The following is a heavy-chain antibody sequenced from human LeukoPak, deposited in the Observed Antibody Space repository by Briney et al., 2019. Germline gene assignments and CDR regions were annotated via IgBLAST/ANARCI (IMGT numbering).Heavy chain of an antibody. J-gene: IGHJ3*02. CDR2: IIPIFGTA. V-gene: IGHV1-69*13. Sequence: SVKVSCKASGGTFSSYAISWVRPAPGQGLGWRGGIIPIFGTANYAQKFQGRVTITADESTSTAYMELSSLRSEDTAVYYCARGGMVRGHDYGDTLAGVEAFDIWGQGTMVTVSS. D-gene: IGHD4-17*01. CDR3: ARGGMVRGHDYGDTLAGVEAFDI. CDR1: GGTFSSYA.